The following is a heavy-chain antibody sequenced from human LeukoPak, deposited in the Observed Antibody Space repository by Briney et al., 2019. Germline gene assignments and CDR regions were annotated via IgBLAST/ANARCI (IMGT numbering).Heavy chain of an antibody. V-gene: IGHV1-24*01. D-gene: IGHD5-12*01. CDR1: RYALSELA. J-gene: IGHJ3*02. CDR2: FDPEDVEE. CDR3: ATAVGTTMHVFDI. Sequence: ASVKVSRKVSRYALSELAMHWVRQAPGKGLEWMGGFDPEDVEEIYAQNFQGRVAMTEDTSTDTAYMELSSLRSEDTAVYYCATAVGTTMHVFDIWGQGTLVTVSS.